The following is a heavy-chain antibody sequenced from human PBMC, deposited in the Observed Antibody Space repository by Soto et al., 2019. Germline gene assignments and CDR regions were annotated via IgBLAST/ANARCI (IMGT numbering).Heavy chain of an antibody. CDR2: IYGNGRST. Sequence: EVQLLESGGGLVQPAGSLRLSCAASGFTFSIYTMSWFRQAPGKGLEWVSSIYGNGRSTFYSASVKGRFTISRDNSGNTVYLQMSSLRAEDTAIYYCAKDFSPDSRWDTDYWGQGSLVTVSS. CDR3: AKDFSPDSRWDTDY. V-gene: IGHV3-23*01. CDR1: GFTFSIYT. J-gene: IGHJ4*02. D-gene: IGHD1-26*01.